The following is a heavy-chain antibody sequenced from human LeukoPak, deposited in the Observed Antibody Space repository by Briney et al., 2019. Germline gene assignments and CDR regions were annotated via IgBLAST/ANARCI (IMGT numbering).Heavy chain of an antibody. J-gene: IGHJ5*02. D-gene: IGHD1/OR15-1a*01. CDR2: IWYDGSNK. CDR1: GITFSSVG. V-gene: IGHV3-33*01. CDR3: ARDGTVSAGPFDP. Sequence: PGGSLRLSCAASGITFSSVGMHWVRQAPGKGLEWVAFIWYDGSNKYYADSVKGRFTISRDNSKNTLYLQMNSLRVEDTAVYYCARDGTVSAGPFDPWGQGTLVTVSS.